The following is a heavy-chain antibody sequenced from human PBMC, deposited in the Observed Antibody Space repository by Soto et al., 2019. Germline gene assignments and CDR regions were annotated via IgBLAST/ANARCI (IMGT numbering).Heavy chain of an antibody. D-gene: IGHD6-13*01. V-gene: IGHV4-39*01. Sequence: SETLSLTCTVSGGSISSSSYYWGWLRQPPGKGLEWIGSIYYSGSTYYNPSLKSRVTISVDTSKNQFSLKLSSVTAADTAVYYCARHLGSSSWYRGYYYYGMDVWGQGTTVTVSS. J-gene: IGHJ6*02. CDR1: GGSISSSSYY. CDR3: ARHLGSSSWYRGYYYYGMDV. CDR2: IYYSGST.